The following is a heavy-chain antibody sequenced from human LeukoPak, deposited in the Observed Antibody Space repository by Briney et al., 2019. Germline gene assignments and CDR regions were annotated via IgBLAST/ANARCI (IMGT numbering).Heavy chain of an antibody. V-gene: IGHV3-30*02. CDR3: AKVRGVVITFFDY. CDR1: GFTFSSYG. Sequence: GGSLRVSCAASGFTFSSYGMHWVRQAPGKGLEWVAFIRYDGSNKYYADSVKGRFTISRDNSKNTLYLQMNSLRAEDTAVYYCAKVRGVVITFFDYWGQGTLVTVSS. J-gene: IGHJ4*02. D-gene: IGHD3-22*01. CDR2: IRYDGSNK.